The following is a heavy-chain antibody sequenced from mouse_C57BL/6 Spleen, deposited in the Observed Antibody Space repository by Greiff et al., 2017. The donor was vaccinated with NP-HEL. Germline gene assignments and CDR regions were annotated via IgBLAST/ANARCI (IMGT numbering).Heavy chain of an antibody. J-gene: IGHJ2*01. V-gene: IGHV1-7*01. CDR2: INPSSGYT. Sequence: QVQLQQSGAELAKPGASVKLSCKASGYTFTSYWMHWVKQRPGQGLEWIGYINPSSGYTKYNQKFKDKATLPADKSSSTAYMQLISLTYEDSAVYYCAPGASGYWGQGTTLTVAS. CDR1: GYTFTSYW. D-gene: IGHD3-1*01. CDR3: APGASGY.